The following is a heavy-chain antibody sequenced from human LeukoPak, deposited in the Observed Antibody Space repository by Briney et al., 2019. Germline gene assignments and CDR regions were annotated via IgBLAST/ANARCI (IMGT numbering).Heavy chain of an antibody. CDR3: ARVGQLVYWYFDL. CDR2: IYHSGST. V-gene: IGHV4-4*02. D-gene: IGHD6-13*01. Sequence: PSETLSLTCAVSGGSISSSNWWSWVRQPPGKGLEWIGEIYHSGSTNYNPSLKSRVTISVDTSKNQFSLKLSSVTAADTAVYYCARVGQLVYWYFDLWGRGTLVTVSS. J-gene: IGHJ2*01. CDR1: GGSISSSNW.